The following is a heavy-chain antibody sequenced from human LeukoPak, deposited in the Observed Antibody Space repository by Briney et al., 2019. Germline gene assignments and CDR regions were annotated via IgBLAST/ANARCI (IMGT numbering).Heavy chain of an antibody. V-gene: IGHV4-59*01. CDR1: GGSINSYY. CDR3: TSGGMVSGDY. D-gene: IGHD2-8*01. J-gene: IGHJ4*01. Sequence: SETLSLTCTVSGGSINSYYWSWIRQPPREGLEWIGYIYYSGSTNYNPSLKSRVTISRDTSKNQFSLKLRSVTAADTAVYYCTSGGMVSGDYWGHGTLVTVSS. CDR2: IYYSGST.